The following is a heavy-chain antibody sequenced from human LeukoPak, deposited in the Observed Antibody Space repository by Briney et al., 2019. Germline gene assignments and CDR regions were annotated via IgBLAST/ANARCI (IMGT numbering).Heavy chain of an antibody. CDR3: ARGYSYGSSFDY. J-gene: IGHJ4*02. Sequence: SETLSLTCTVSGGSISNYYWSWIRQPPGKGLEWIGYIYYSGSTNYNPSLKSRVTISVDTSKNQFSLKLSSVTAADTAVYYCARGYSYGSSFDYWGQGTLVTVSS. V-gene: IGHV4-59*01. CDR2: IYYSGST. D-gene: IGHD5-18*01. CDR1: GGSISNYY.